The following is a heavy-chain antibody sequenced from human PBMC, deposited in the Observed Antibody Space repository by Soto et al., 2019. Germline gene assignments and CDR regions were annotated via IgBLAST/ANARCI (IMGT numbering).Heavy chain of an antibody. J-gene: IGHJ4*02. CDR2: IRDKANGYTT. Sequence: PGGSLRLSCAASRFTLSHHSMDCVRHAPGKGLEWEGRIRDKANGYTTEYTASMKSRFTISGDESKNSLYLHLNSLKSVVLAVYYCARCHSGNNDYQFEFWGQGTQVTVSS. D-gene: IGHD3-16*01. CDR1: RFTLSHHS. CDR3: ARCHSGNNDYQFEF. V-gene: IGHV3-72*01.